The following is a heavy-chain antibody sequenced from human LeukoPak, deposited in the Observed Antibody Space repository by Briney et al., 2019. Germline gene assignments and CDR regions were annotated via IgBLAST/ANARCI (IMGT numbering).Heavy chain of an antibody. V-gene: IGHV3-7*01. CDR1: GFTFSSYW. Sequence: PGGSLRLSCAASGFTFSSYWMTWVRQAPGKGLEWVANIKQDGNAKFYVDSVKGRFTISRDNAKNSLYLQMNSLRAEDTAMYYCARVNPDYGDNHFDYWGQGSLVTVSS. D-gene: IGHD4-17*01. CDR2: IKQDGNAK. J-gene: IGHJ4*02. CDR3: ARVNPDYGDNHFDY.